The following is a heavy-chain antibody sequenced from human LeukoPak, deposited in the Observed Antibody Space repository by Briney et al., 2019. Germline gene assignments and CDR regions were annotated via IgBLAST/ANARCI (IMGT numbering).Heavy chain of an antibody. CDR3: ARVIQYYYDSKGYFDY. CDR2: INWNGGST. V-gene: IGHV3-20*04. Sequence: GGSLRLSCAASGFTFDDYGMSWVRQAPGKGLEWASGINWNGGSTGYADSVKGRFTISRDNAKNSLYLQMNSLRAEDTALYYCARVIQYYYDSKGYFDYWGQGTLVTVSS. CDR1: GFTFDDYG. J-gene: IGHJ4*02. D-gene: IGHD3-22*01.